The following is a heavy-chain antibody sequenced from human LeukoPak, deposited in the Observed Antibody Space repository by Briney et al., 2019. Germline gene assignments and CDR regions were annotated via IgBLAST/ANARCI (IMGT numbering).Heavy chain of an antibody. Sequence: GGSLRLSCAASGFTFSSYDMHWVRQATGKGLEWVSAIGTGGDTYYPGSVKGRFTISRENAKNSLYLQMNSLRAGDTAVYYCARAPIGENYGMDVWGQGTTVTVSS. J-gene: IGHJ6*02. V-gene: IGHV3-13*01. D-gene: IGHD2/OR15-2a*01. CDR2: IGTGGDT. CDR1: GFTFSSYD. CDR3: ARAPIGENYGMDV.